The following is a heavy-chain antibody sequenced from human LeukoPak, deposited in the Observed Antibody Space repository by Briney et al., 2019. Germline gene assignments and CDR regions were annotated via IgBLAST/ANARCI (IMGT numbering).Heavy chain of an antibody. Sequence: PGGSLRLSCAASGFTFSSYWMHWVRQAPGKGLEWVSYISSSSSTIYYADSVKGRFTISRDNAKNSLYLQMNSLRAEDTAVYYCARDSFDYPDAFDIWGQGTMVTVSS. CDR1: GFTFSSYW. CDR2: ISSSSSTI. D-gene: IGHD3-9*01. V-gene: IGHV3-48*01. J-gene: IGHJ3*02. CDR3: ARDSFDYPDAFDI.